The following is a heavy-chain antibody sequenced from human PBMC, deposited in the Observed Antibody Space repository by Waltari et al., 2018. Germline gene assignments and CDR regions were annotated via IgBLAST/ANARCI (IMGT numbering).Heavy chain of an antibody. CDR3: ARDTSLVLRFLESWFDP. CDR1: GFTFSSYS. J-gene: IGHJ5*02. Sequence: EVQLVESGGGLVQPGGSMRLSCAASGFTFSSYSMNWFRQATGKGLEWVSYISSSSSTIYYADSVKGRFTISRDNAKNSLYLQMNSLRAEDTAVYYCARDTSLVLRFLESWFDPWGQGTLVTVSS. CDR2: ISSSSSTI. V-gene: IGHV3-48*01. D-gene: IGHD3-3*01.